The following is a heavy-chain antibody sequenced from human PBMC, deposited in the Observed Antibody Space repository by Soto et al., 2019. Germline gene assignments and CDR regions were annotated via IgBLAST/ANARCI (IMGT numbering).Heavy chain of an antibody. Sequence: ASVKVSCKASGYTFTSYGISWVRQAPGQGLEWMEWISAYNGNTNYAQKLQGRVTMTTDTSTSTAYMELRSLRSDDTAVYYCARTDRSRTSGSYIDYWGQGTLVTVSS. V-gene: IGHV1-18*01. J-gene: IGHJ4*02. D-gene: IGHD3-10*01. CDR1: GYTFTSYG. CDR2: ISAYNGNT. CDR3: ARTDRSRTSGSYIDY.